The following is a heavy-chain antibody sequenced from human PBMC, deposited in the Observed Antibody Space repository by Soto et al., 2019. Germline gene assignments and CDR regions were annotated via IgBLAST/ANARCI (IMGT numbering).Heavy chain of an antibody. CDR2: ISSSSSTI. D-gene: IGHD3-3*01. CDR1: GFTFSRYS. CDR3: ARDSSDFWSGYLYYYYMDV. V-gene: IGHV3-48*01. J-gene: IGHJ6*03. Sequence: GGSLRLSCAASGFTFSRYSMNWVRQAPGKGLEWVSYISSSSSTIYYADSVKGRLTISRDNAKNSLYLQMNSLRAEDTAVYYCARDSSDFWSGYLYYYYMDVWGKGTTVTVSS.